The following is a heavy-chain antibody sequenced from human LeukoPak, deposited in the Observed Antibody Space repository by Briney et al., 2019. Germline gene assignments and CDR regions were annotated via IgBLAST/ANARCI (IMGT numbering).Heavy chain of an antibody. Sequence: SETLSLTCAVSGDSISSGGYSWSWIRQPPGKGLEWIGYIYHSGSTYYNPSLKSRVTISVDRSKNQFSLKLSSVTAADTAVYYCARVVRLPYYFDYWGQGTLVTVSS. CDR2: IYHSGST. CDR1: GDSISSGGYS. V-gene: IGHV4-30-2*01. D-gene: IGHD6-25*01. J-gene: IGHJ4*02. CDR3: ARVVRLPYYFDY.